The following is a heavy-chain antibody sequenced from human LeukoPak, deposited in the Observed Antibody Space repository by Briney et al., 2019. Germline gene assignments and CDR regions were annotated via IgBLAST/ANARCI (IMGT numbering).Heavy chain of an antibody. CDR3: ARLRRDYHSYYGMNV. J-gene: IGHJ6*02. CDR1: GFTFSNYG. Sequence: PGRSLRLSCEASGFTFSNYGIHWVRQAPGKGLEWVALISNDGVSKHYGDSVKGRFTISRDDSKNTVFLQMNRLRGADSAVYYCARLRRDYHSYYGMNVWGQGTTVTVSS. CDR2: ISNDGVSK. V-gene: IGHV3-30*03.